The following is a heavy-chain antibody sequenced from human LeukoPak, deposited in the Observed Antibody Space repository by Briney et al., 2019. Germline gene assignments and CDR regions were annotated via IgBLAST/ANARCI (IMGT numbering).Heavy chain of an antibody. CDR3: AKDRETGSSAWYYDF. V-gene: IGHV3-23*01. CDR2: VSSSGGST. Sequence: GGSLRLSCAASGFTFSSYAMSWVRQAPGKGLEWVSGVSSSGGSTYYADSVKGRFTISRDNSKNTLYLQMDSLRAEDSALYYCAKDRETGSSAWYYDFWGQGTLVTVPS. J-gene: IGHJ4*02. CDR1: GFTFSSYA. D-gene: IGHD6-13*01.